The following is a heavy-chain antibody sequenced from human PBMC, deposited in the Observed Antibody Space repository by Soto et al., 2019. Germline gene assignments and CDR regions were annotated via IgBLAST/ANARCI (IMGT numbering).Heavy chain of an antibody. CDR2: ISHSGSA. V-gene: IGHV4-34*01. J-gene: IGHJ5*02. Sequence: SETQWLTGAVYNGLVSGYYWSCIRQPPGEGLEWIGEISHSGSANYNPSLTSRVTISIDRSRNQFSLHLNSVTAADTAVYYCAAPGSYGGHAGWFDPWGQGIVVTVSS. CDR1: NGLVSGYY. CDR3: AAPGSYGGHAGWFDP. D-gene: IGHD4-17*01.